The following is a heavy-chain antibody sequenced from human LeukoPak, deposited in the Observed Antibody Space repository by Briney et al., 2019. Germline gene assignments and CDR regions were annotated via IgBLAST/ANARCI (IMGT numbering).Heavy chain of an antibody. CDR1: GGSFSGYY. CDR2: IYYSGST. D-gene: IGHD6-13*01. CDR3: ARQTAAASFDY. Sequence: PSETLSLTCAVYGGSFSGYYWSWIRQHPGKGLEWIGYIYYSGSTYYNPSLKSRVTISVDTSKNQFSLKLSSVTAADTAVYYCARQTAAASFDYWGQGTLVTVSS. V-gene: IGHV4-31*11. J-gene: IGHJ4*02.